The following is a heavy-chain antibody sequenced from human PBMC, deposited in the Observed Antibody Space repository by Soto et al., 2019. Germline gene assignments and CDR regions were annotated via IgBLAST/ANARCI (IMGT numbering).Heavy chain of an antibody. CDR1: GFSVTSNS. D-gene: IGHD3-9*01. Sequence: XGSLSLSCADAGFSVTSNSLTWVRQAPGKGLECVSVIYAGGNTYYPDSVKGRFTISSDNSKNTLFLQMNNLRAEDTAVYYCARVTTFYDILTSSYALNYFDYWGQGTRVTVSS. V-gene: IGHV3-53*01. J-gene: IGHJ4*02. CDR3: ARVTTFYDILTSSYALNYFDY. CDR2: IYAGGNT.